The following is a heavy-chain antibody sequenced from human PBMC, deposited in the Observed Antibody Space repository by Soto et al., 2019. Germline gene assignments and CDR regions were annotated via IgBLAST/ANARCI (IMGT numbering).Heavy chain of an antibody. D-gene: IGHD3-9*01. CDR1: GGSIGSGGFY. CDR2: ISYSGST. J-gene: IGHJ4*02. Sequence: TSETLSLTCTVSGGSIGSGGFYWTWTRQRPGKGLEWIGYISYSGSTYYSPSLKSRVSISIDTSQNQFSLKLSSVTAADTAMYYCAREASYDILTGFYNSLDFWGRGTLVTVSS. CDR3: AREASYDILTGFYNSLDF. V-gene: IGHV4-31*03.